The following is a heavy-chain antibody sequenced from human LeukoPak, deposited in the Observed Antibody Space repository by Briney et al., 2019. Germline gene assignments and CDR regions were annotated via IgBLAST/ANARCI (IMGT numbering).Heavy chain of an antibody. Sequence: PSETLSLTCAVYGGSFSGYYWSWIRQPPGKGLEWIGEINHSGSTNYNPSLKSRVTISVDTSKNQFSLKLSSVTAADTAVYYCARGLADENFDYWGQGTLVTVSS. CDR2: INHSGST. D-gene: IGHD2-15*01. V-gene: IGHV4-34*01. CDR1: GGSFSGYY. CDR3: ARGLADENFDY. J-gene: IGHJ4*02.